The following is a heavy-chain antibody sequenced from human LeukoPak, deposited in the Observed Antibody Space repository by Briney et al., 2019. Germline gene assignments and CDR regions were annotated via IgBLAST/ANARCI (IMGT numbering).Heavy chain of an antibody. CDR3: ARDRDRYYDSSPPPYFDY. Sequence: GGSLRLSCAASGFTFSSYEMNWVRQAPGKGLEWVSYISSSSSTIYYADSVKGRFTISRDNAKNSLYLQMNSLRAEDTAVYYCARDRDRYYDSSPPPYFDYWGQGTLVTVSS. CDR1: GFTFSSYE. V-gene: IGHV3-48*01. J-gene: IGHJ4*02. CDR2: ISSSSSTI. D-gene: IGHD3-22*01.